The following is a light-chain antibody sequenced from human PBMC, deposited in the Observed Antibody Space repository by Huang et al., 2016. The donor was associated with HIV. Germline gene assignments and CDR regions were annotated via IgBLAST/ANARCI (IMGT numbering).Light chain of an antibody. CDR2: DAS. CDR3: QQYNSYPYT. Sequence: DIQMTQSPSTLSASVGDRVTITCRASQSISSSLAWYQQKPGKAPKLLIYDASSLESGVPSRFSGSGSGTEITLTISSLQPDNFATYYCQQYNSYPYTFGQGTKLEIK. CDR1: QSISSS. J-gene: IGKJ2*01. V-gene: IGKV1-5*01.